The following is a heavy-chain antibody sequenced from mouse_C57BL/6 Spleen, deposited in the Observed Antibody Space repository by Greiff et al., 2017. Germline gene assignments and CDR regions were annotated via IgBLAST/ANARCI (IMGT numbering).Heavy chain of an antibody. D-gene: IGHD4-1*01. J-gene: IGHJ3*01. Sequence: QVQLQQPGAELVKPGASVKMSCKVSGYTFTSYWITWVKQRPGQGLEWIGDIYPGSGSTNYNEKFKSKATLTVDTSSSTAYMQLSSLTSEDSAVYYCARGNWDGTWVAYWGQGTLVTVSA. V-gene: IGHV1-55*01. CDR3: ARGNWDGTWVAY. CDR1: GYTFTSYW. CDR2: IYPGSGST.